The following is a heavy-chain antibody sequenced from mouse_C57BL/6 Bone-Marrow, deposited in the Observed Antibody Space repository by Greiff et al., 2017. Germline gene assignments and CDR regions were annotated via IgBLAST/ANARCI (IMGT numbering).Heavy chain of an antibody. J-gene: IGHJ4*01. D-gene: IGHD1-1*01. CDR1: GFSLTSYA. Sequence: QVQLKESGPGLVAPSQSLSITCTVSGFSLTSYAISWVRQPPGKGLEWLGVIWTGGGTNYNSALKSRLSISTDNSTSQVFLKMNSLQTDDTTRYYCAREESYGGVFYYALDYWGQGTSLTVSS. CDR2: IWTGGGT. V-gene: IGHV2-9-1*01. CDR3: AREESYGGVFYYALDY.